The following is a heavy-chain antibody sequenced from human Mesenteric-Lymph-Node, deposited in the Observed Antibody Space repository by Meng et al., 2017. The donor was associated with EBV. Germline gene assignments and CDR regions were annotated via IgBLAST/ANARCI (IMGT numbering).Heavy chain of an antibody. CDR3: ARQNGDYDY. D-gene: IGHD4-17*01. V-gene: IGHV1-18*01. J-gene: IGHJ4*02. CDR2: ISTYNGNT. CDR1: GGPFSSYT. Sequence: QVMLVQPGVEVKRVGPPVKVSGKASGGPFSSYTFNWVRQAPGQGLEWMGWISTYNGNTISAQMFQGRFTMTTDTSTTTAYMELTSLTSDDTAVYYCARQNGDYDYWGQGTLVTVSS.